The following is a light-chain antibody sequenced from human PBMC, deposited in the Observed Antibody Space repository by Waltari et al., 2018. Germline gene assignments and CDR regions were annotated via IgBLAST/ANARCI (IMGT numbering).Light chain of an antibody. V-gene: IGKV1-39*01. CDR3: QQYCTIPIT. J-gene: IGKJ5*01. Sequence: DMQLTQSPSSLSASVGDRVTCTGRARQTINTYKKWYQMKPGKAPKPLIYVTNSLRSGVPSRFSGHGSGTDFSLTISSLQAEDVAVYYCQQYCTIPITFGQGTRLEIK. CDR2: VTN. CDR1: QTINTY.